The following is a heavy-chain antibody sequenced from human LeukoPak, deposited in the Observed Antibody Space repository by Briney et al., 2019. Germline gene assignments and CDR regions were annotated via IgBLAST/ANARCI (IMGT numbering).Heavy chain of an antibody. Sequence: GGSLRLSCAASGFTFSSYAMSWVRQAPGKGLEWVSAISGSGGSTYYADSVKGRLTISRDNSKNTLYLQMNSLRAEDTAVYYCAKDLVYDSSGYYTPGAFDIWGQGTMVTVSS. CDR3: AKDLVYDSSGYYTPGAFDI. CDR2: ISGSGGST. D-gene: IGHD3-22*01. CDR1: GFTFSSYA. V-gene: IGHV3-23*01. J-gene: IGHJ3*02.